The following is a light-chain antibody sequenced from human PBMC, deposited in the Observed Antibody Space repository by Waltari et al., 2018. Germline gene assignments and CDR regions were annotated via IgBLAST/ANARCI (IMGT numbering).Light chain of an antibody. Sequence: QSALTQPASVSGSPGQSITISCTGTSSDIGRYNYVSWFQQRPGKAPKLMIYDVTKRPSGLSNLFSGSKSGNTASLTISGLQTEDEADYYCSSFTSSSSWVFGGGTRLTVL. CDR3: SSFTSSSSWV. CDR2: DVT. V-gene: IGLV2-14*03. J-gene: IGLJ3*02. CDR1: SSDIGRYNY.